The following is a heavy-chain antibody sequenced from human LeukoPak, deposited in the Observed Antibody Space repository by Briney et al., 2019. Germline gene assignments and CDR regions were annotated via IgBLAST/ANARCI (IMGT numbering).Heavy chain of an antibody. V-gene: IGHV3-30*18. CDR2: IANDGKDK. CDR1: GFTFSRYG. CDR3: AKDQQVGAAAYYFDS. J-gene: IGHJ4*02. Sequence: PGGSLRLSCAASGFTFSRYGLHWDRQAPGKGLEWVAVIANDGKDKKYADSVKGRFTISRDNSKSTLYLQMNSLRAEDTAVYYCAKDQQVGAAAYYFDSWGQGTLVTVSS. D-gene: IGHD2-2*01.